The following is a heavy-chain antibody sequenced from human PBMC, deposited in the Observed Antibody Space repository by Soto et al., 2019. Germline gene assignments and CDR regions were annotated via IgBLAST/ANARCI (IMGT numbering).Heavy chain of an antibody. CDR2: IIPILGIA. D-gene: IGHD2-2*01. V-gene: IGHV1-69*02. CDR1: GGTFSSYT. CDR3: ARWGRDIVVVPAAMIYYYYYMDV. Sequence: ASVKVSCKASGGTFSSYTISWVRQAPGQGLEWMGRIIPILGIANYAQKFQGRVTITADKSTSTAYMELSSLRSEDTAVYYCARWGRDIVVVPAAMIYYYYYMDVWGKGTTVTVSS. J-gene: IGHJ6*03.